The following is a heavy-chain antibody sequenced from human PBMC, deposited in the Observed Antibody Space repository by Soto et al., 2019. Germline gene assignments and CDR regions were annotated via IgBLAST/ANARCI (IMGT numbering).Heavy chain of an antibody. V-gene: IGHV3-30*18. J-gene: IGHJ4*02. CDR3: AKGEVRGIIPSYFDY. D-gene: IGHD3-10*01. CDR1: GFTFRWFG. Sequence: GGSLRLSCAVSGFTFRWFGMNWVRQAPGRGLEWVARISNDGSNEYYVDSVKGRFTISRDNSKNTLYLQMDSLRAEDTAVYYCAKGEVRGIIPSYFDYWGLGTLVTVS. CDR2: ISNDGSNE.